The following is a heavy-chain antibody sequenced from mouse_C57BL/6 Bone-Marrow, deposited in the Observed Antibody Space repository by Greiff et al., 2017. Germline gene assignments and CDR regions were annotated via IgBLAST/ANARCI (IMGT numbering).Heavy chain of an antibody. V-gene: IGHV3-6*01. D-gene: IGHD3-2*02. CDR3: ARGGQLRLPDY. CDR1: GYSITSGYY. CDR2: ISYDGSN. Sequence: DVQLQESGPGLVKPSQSLSLTCSVTGYSITSGYYWNWIRQFPGNKLEWMGYISYDGSNNYNPSLKNRISITRDTSKNQFFLKLNSVTTENTATYYCARGGQLRLPDYWGQGTTLTVS. J-gene: IGHJ2*01.